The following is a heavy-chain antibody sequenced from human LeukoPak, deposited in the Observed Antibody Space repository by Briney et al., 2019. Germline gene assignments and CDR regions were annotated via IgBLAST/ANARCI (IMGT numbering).Heavy chain of an antibody. D-gene: IGHD6-19*01. CDR2: ISSSSSYT. Sequence: GGSLRLSCAASGFTFSDYYMSWIRQAPGKGLEWVSYISSSSSYTNYADSVKGRFTISRDNAKNSLYLQMNSLRAEDTAVYYCATSYSSGLLSLLPLNPPAFDIWGQGTMVTVSS. CDR3: ATSYSSGLLSLLPLNPPAFDI. V-gene: IGHV3-11*06. J-gene: IGHJ3*02. CDR1: GFTFSDYY.